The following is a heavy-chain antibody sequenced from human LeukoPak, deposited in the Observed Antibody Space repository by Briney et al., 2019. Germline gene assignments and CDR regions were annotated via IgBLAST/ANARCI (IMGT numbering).Heavy chain of an antibody. CDR1: GGTISSDTYN. D-gene: IGHD1-1*01. Sequence: SETLSLTCTVSGGTISSDTYNWRWIRQPAGKGLQWIGRIYTSGSTNYNPSLKSRVTISIDTSKNQFSLNLSSVTAADTAVYDCARDLERRWQTKRLHLWPQETLVSVSS. CDR3: ARDLERRWQTKRLHL. V-gene: IGHV4-61*02. J-gene: IGHJ5*02. CDR2: IYTSGST.